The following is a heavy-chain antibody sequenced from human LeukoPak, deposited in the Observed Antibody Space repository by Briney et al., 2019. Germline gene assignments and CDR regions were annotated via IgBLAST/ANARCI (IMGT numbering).Heavy chain of an antibody. J-gene: IGHJ4*02. D-gene: IGHD3-9*01. CDR1: EFTFSSYA. CDR2: ISGNSGSA. Sequence: GGSLRLSCAAAEFTFSSYAMSWVRQGPGKGLEWASVISGNSGSAYYADSVKGRFTISRDNSKNTLYLQMNSLRAEDTAVYYCAKTSGLRYFDWLLYPELAFDYWGQGTLVTVSS. V-gene: IGHV3-23*01. CDR3: AKTSGLRYFDWLLYPELAFDY.